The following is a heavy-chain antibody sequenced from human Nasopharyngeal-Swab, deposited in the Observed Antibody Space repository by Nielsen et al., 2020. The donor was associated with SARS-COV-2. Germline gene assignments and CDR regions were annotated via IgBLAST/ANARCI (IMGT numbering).Heavy chain of an antibody. D-gene: IGHD1-26*01. CDR2: IDPSDSYT. Sequence: GESLKISCKGSGYSFTSYWIGWVRQMPGKGLEWMGRIDPSDSYTNYSPSFQGHVTISADKSISTAYLQWSSLKASDTAMYYCARLQGEWELPHDYWGQGTLVTVSS. CDR3: ARLQGEWELPHDY. V-gene: IGHV5-10-1*01. CDR1: GYSFTSYW. J-gene: IGHJ4*02.